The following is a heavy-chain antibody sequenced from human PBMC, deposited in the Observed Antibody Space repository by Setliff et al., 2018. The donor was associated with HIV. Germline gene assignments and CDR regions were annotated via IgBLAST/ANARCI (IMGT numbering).Heavy chain of an antibody. Sequence: SETLSLTCTVSGGSVSSGSYHWGWIRQPPGKGLEWIGSIYHSGSTYYNPSLKSRVAISVDTSKSQFSLRLTSVTAADTAVYYCARDTLWFGEPRAFDIWGQGTMVTV. CDR3: ARDTLWFGEPRAFDI. D-gene: IGHD3-10*01. V-gene: IGHV4-39*07. CDR2: IYHSGST. CDR1: GGSVSSGSYH. J-gene: IGHJ3*02.